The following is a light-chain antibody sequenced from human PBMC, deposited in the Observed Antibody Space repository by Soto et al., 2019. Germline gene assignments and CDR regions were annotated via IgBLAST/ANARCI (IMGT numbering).Light chain of an antibody. Sequence: QSVLTRPASVSGSPGQSITISCTGTSSDVGGYNSVSWYQQHPGKAPKLMIYDITNRPSGVSDRFSGSQSGNTASLTISGLQAEDEADYYCSSYTKSNTLVFGAGTKVTVL. V-gene: IGLV2-14*01. J-gene: IGLJ1*01. CDR3: SSYTKSNTLV. CDR1: SSDVGGYNS. CDR2: DIT.